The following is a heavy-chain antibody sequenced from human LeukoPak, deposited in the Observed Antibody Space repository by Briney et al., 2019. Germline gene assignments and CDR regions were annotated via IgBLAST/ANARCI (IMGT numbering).Heavy chain of an antibody. CDR1: GFTFSSYA. V-gene: IGHV3-30-3*01. CDR3: ATLDRTVVTMVRGRYNWFDP. J-gene: IGHJ5*02. Sequence: PGGSLRLSCAASGFTFSSYAMHWVRQAPGKGLEWVAVISYDGSNKYYADSVKGRFTISRDNSKNTLYLQTNSLRAEDTAVYYCATLDRTVVTMVRGRYNWFDPWGQGTLVTVSS. D-gene: IGHD3-10*01. CDR2: ISYDGSNK.